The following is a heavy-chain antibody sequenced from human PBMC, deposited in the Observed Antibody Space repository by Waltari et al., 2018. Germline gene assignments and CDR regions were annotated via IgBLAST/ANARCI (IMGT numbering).Heavy chain of an antibody. CDR1: GDSITTGGYY. CDR3: VRQNYCSTADCYGARFDL. D-gene: IGHD2-2*01. CDR2: IYPSGIP. V-gene: IGHV4-31*09. Sequence: QVQLQESGPGLVKPSQTLSLTCSLSGDSITTGGYYWTWIRQHPGKGPEWLGYIYPSGIPSYNASLKSRVTISIDKSKNQFSLKLNSVTAADTAMYFFVRQNYCSTADCYGARFDLWGQGTLVIVSS. J-gene: IGHJ4*01.